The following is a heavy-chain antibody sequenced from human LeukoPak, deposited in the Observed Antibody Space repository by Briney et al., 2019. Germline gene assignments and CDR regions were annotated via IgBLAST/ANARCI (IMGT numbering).Heavy chain of an antibody. V-gene: IGHV3-30*04. CDR3: ARVQKSDAFDI. J-gene: IGHJ3*02. CDR1: GFTFSSYA. CDR2: ISYDGSNK. Sequence: QAGGSLRLSCAASGFTFSSYAMHWVRQAPGKGLEWVAVISYDGSNKYYADSVKGRFTISRDNAKNSLYLQMNSLRAEDTAVYYCARVQKSDAFDIWGQGTMVTVSS.